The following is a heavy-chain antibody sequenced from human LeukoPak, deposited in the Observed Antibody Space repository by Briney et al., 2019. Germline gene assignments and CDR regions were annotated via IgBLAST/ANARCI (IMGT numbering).Heavy chain of an antibody. CDR3: AKDLRAAATDLFDY. D-gene: IGHD6-13*01. CDR2: IWSDGSNK. CDR1: GFTFSVYG. Sequence: GGSLRLSCGASGFTFSVYGMHWVRQAPGKGLEWVAVIWSDGSNKYYADSVKGRFTISRDNSKNTLYLQMNSLRAEDTAVYYCAKDLRAAATDLFDYWGQGTLVTVSS. V-gene: IGHV3-30*02. J-gene: IGHJ4*02.